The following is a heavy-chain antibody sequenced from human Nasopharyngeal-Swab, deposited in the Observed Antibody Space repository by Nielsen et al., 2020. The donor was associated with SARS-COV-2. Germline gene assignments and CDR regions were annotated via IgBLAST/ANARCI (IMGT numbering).Heavy chain of an antibody. V-gene: IGHV4-39*01. CDR3: TSSKT. CDR1: GVSMSSSRSFY. Sequence: SETLSLTCTVSGVSMSSSRSFYWGRIRQPPGKGLEWIGSVYNNGDTLYNPSVQSRVTISVDTSENQFSLRLTTVTAADTALYYCTSSKTWGQGVLVTVSS. J-gene: IGHJ4*02. D-gene: IGHD2-2*01. CDR2: VYNNGDT.